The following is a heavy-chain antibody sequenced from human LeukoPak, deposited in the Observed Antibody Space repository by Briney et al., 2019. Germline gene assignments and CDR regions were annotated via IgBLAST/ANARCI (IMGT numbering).Heavy chain of an antibody. V-gene: IGHV1-69*04. D-gene: IGHD2-21*02. CDR3: ARDRWLTAFDI. CDR1: GGTFSSYA. Sequence: SVKVSCKASGGTFSSYAINWVRQAPGQGLEWMGRIIPMLTIANYAQKFQGRVTITADKSTSTAYMELSSPRSEDTAVYYCARDRWLTAFDIWGQGTLVTVSS. CDR2: IIPMLTIA. J-gene: IGHJ4*02.